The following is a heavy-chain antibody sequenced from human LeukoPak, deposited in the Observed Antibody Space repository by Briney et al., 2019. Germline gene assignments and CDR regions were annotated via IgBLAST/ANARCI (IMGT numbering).Heavy chain of an antibody. V-gene: IGHV4-59*01. CDR3: ARLLLYHYESSGYYSYFDS. J-gene: IGHJ4*02. CDR1: GGSINNYY. CDR2: MYYSGST. Sequence: SETLSLTCTVSGGSINNYYWSWIRQPPGKGLEWIGCMYYSGSTNYNPSLKSRVTISVDTSQNQFSLQLSSVTAADTAVYYCARLLLYHYESSGYYSYFDSWGQGTLVTVSS. D-gene: IGHD3-22*01.